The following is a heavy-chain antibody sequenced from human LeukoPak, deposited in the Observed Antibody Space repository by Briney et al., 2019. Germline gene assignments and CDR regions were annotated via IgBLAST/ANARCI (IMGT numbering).Heavy chain of an antibody. J-gene: IGHJ4*02. CDR2: IYHSGST. CDR1: GGSFSGYY. D-gene: IGHD3-10*01. Sequence: SETLSLTCAVSGGSFSGYYWSWIRQPPGRGLECIGEIYHSGSTNYSPSLKSQVTISVDTSKNQFSLKLSSVAAADTAVYYCARCTMVRGVSDYWGQGTLVTVSS. CDR3: ARCTMVRGVSDY. V-gene: IGHV4-34*01.